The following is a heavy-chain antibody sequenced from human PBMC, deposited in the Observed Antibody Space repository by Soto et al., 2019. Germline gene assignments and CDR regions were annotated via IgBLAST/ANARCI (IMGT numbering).Heavy chain of an antibody. CDR1: GFSVSNNY. D-gene: IGHD5-12*01. Sequence: QLVESGGGLVQPGGSLRLSCAASGFSVSNNYMKWVRQAPGKGLEWVSLIYSGGSTYYADSVKGRFTISRDNSKNTPFLQMNSLRVEDTAVYYCARDRGYRWGQGTMVTVSS. CDR3: ARDRGYR. CDR2: IYSGGST. J-gene: IGHJ3*01. V-gene: IGHV3-66*01.